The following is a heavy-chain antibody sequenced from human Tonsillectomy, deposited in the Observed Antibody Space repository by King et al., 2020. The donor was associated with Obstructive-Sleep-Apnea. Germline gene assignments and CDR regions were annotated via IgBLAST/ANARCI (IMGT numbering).Heavy chain of an antibody. CDR3: AREQVKHSLDY. V-gene: IGHV4-31*03. CDR1: GGSISSDFYY. D-gene: IGHD2-21*01. J-gene: IGHJ4*02. Sequence: VQLQESGPGLVKPSQTLSLTCTVSGGSISSDFYYWTWIRHLPGKGLEWIGYVSYTGGTSCNPSLKSRVTISLDTSKNQFSLNLSSVTAADTAVYYCAREQVKHSLDYWGQGTLVAVSS. CDR2: VSYTGGT.